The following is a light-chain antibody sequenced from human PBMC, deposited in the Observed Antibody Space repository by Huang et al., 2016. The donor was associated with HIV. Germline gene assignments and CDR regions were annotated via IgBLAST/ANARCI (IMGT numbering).Light chain of an antibody. Sequence: MVMTQSPDTLSVSPGERATLSCRASQSVAYNLAWYQQKAGQAPRLIIYGTSTRATGLPGRFSGSGSGTEFTLTISSLQSDDFGVYYCQQYDKWPPVTFGQGTKVEI. CDR1: QSVAYN. J-gene: IGKJ1*01. V-gene: IGKV3-15*01. CDR3: QQYDKWPPVT. CDR2: GTS.